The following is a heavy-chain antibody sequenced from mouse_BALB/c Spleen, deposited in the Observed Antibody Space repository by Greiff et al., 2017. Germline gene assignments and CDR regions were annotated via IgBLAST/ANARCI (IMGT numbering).Heavy chain of an antibody. J-gene: IGHJ4*01. V-gene: IGHV3-2*02. CDR2: ISYSGST. Sequence: EVQLQQSGPGLVKPSQSLSLTCTVTGYSITSDYAWNWIRQFPGNKLEWMGYISYSGSTSYNPSLKSRISITRDTSKNQFFLQLNSVTTEDTATYYCARRGYGVYYYAMDYWGQGTSVTVSS. CDR1: GYSITSDYA. D-gene: IGHD1-2*01. CDR3: ARRGYGVYYYAMDY.